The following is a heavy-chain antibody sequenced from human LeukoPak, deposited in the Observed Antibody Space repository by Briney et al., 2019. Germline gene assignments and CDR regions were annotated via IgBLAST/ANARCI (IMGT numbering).Heavy chain of an antibody. V-gene: IGHV3-66*01. CDR2: IYTGGST. Sequence: PGGSLRLSCAASGFTVSSNYMSWVRQAPGKGLEWVSVIYTGGSTYNADSVKGRFNISRDNSKNTLYLQMNNLRAEDTAVYYCARSSTVTYPFDYWGQGTLVTVSS. D-gene: IGHD4-17*01. CDR1: GFTVSSNY. J-gene: IGHJ4*02. CDR3: ARSSTVTYPFDY.